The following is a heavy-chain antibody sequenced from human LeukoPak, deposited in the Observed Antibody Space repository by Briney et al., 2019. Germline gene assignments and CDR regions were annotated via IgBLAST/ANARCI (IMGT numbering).Heavy chain of an antibody. Sequence: SEALSPTCNVSGDSISTYHWNWIRKPPGRGLEWIGYMQSTGNSNYNPSLKSRVSMSVDTSKNRIVLNLSSVTAADTAVYYCARDKRHSYGRYFDHWGQGLLVTVSS. CDR3: ARDKRHSYGRYFDH. CDR2: MQSTGNS. J-gene: IGHJ4*02. D-gene: IGHD5-18*01. CDR1: GDSISTYH. V-gene: IGHV4-59*01.